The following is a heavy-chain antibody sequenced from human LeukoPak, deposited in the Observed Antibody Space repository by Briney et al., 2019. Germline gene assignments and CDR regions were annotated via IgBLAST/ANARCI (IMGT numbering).Heavy chain of an antibody. J-gene: IGHJ5*01. V-gene: IGHV3-74*01. CDR3: VRDWDHFDFDS. CDR1: GFTFSNYW. D-gene: IGHD1-14*01. Sequence: GGSLRLSCAASGFTFSNYWMHWVRQAPGKGLVWVSRIKGDGSHTIYADSVKGRFTISRDNAKNTLYLQMKSLRDEDTAVYYCVRDWDHFDFDSWGQGTLVTVSS. CDR2: IKGDGSHT.